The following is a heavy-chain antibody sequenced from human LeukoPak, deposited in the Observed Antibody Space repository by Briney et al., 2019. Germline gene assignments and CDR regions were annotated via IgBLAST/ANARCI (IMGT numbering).Heavy chain of an antibody. J-gene: IGHJ4*02. CDR1: GYTLTELS. CDR3: ATGSPIVLMVYATYFDY. Sequence: ASVKVSCKVSGYTLTELSMHWVRQAPGKGPEWMGGFDPEDGETIYAQKFQGRVTMTEDTSTDTAYMELSSLRSEDTAVYYCATGSPIVLMVYATYFDYWGQGTLVTVSS. CDR2: FDPEDGET. V-gene: IGHV1-24*01. D-gene: IGHD2-8*01.